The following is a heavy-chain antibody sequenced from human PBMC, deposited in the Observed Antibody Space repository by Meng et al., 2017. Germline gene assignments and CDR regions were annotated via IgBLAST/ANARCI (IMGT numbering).Heavy chain of an antibody. V-gene: IGHV7-4-1*02. CDR1: GYTFTSYA. J-gene: IGHJ6*02. CDR3: ARVGGSHYYGSGSYLHYYYYYGMDV. CDR2: INTNTGNP. D-gene: IGHD3-10*01. Sequence: ASVKVSCKASGYTFTSYAMNWVRQAPGQGLEWMGWINTNTGNPTYAQGFTGRFVFSLDTSVITAYLQISSLKAEDTAVYYCARVGGSHYYGSGSYLHYYYYYGMDVWGQGTTVTVSS.